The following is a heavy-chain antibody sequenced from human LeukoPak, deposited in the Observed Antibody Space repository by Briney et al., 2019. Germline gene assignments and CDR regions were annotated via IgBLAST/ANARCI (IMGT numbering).Heavy chain of an antibody. CDR1: GYTFTGYY. CDR3: ARDRRYYGSGSYYIFDY. Sequence: GASVKVSCKASGYTFTGYYMHWVRQAPGQGLEWMGWINPNSGGTNYAQKFQGRVTMTRDMSTSTVYMELSSLRSEDTAVYYCARDRRYYGSGSYYIFDYWGQGTLVTVSS. J-gene: IGHJ4*02. D-gene: IGHD3-10*01. V-gene: IGHV1-2*02. CDR2: INPNSGGT.